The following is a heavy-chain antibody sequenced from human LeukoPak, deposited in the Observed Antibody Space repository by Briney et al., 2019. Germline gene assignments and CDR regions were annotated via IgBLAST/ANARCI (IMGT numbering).Heavy chain of an antibody. J-gene: IGHJ4*02. CDR1: GFTFSNAW. CDR2: ISSSGSTI. V-gene: IGHV3-11*01. CDR3: ARTVRGLGGATGFDY. D-gene: IGHD3-10*01. Sequence: PGGSLRLSCAASGFTFSNAWMSWVRQAPGKGLEWVSYISSSGSTIYYADSVKGRFTISRDNAKNSLYLQMNSLRAEDTAVYYCARTVRGLGGATGFDYWGQGTLVTVSS.